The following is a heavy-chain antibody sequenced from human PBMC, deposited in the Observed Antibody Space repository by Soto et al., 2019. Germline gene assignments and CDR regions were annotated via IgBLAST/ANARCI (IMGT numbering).Heavy chain of an antibody. CDR3: ARGRYGDY. CDR2: ISAHNGNT. J-gene: IGHJ4*02. CDR1: GYGITTYG. V-gene: IGHV1-18*01. D-gene: IGHD1-1*01. Sequence: QVHLVQSGAEVKKPWASVKVTCKGSGYGITTYGITWVRQAPGQGPEWMAWISAHNGNTNYAQKLQGRVIVTRDTSTSTAYMELRSLRSDDTAVYYCARGRYGDYWGQGALVTLSS.